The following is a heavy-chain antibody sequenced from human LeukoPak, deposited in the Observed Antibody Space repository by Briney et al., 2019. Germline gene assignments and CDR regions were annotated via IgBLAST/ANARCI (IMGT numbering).Heavy chain of an antibody. J-gene: IGHJ1*01. CDR3: ATASAITSPGTFQH. CDR1: GFTFSDYY. V-gene: IGHV3-11*01. CDR2: ISSSGTST. Sequence: GGSLRLSCGGSGFTFSDYYMNWIRQAPGKGLEWVSYISSSGTSTYQSDSVKGRFTISRDNAKNSLYLQMNSLRAEDTAVYYCATASAITSPGTFQHWGQGTLVTVSS. D-gene: IGHD1-1*01.